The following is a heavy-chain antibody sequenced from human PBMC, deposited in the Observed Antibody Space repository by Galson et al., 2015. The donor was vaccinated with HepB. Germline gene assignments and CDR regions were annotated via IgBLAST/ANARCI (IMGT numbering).Heavy chain of an antibody. J-gene: IGHJ4*02. CDR1: GFTFRNAW. CDR2: IKKKSEGGTT. Sequence: SLRLSCAASGFTFRNAWMSWVRRAQGKGLEWVGRIKKKSEGGTTDYAAPVKGRFTIARDDSKNTLYLEMNSLKTEDTALYYCTTFLEMTTVQYWGQGTLVTVSS. V-gene: IGHV3-15*01. D-gene: IGHD4-11*01. CDR3: TTFLEMTTVQY.